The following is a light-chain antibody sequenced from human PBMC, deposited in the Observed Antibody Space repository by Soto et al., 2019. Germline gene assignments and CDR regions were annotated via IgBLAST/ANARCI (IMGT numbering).Light chain of an antibody. Sequence: EIVLTQSPGTLSLSPGERATLSCRASQSVSSSYLAWYQQKPGQAPRLLIYGASSRATGIPDRFSGSGSGTDFPLTISRLEPEGFAVYYCQQYGSSPSLTFGGGTKVEIK. CDR1: QSVSSSY. CDR3: QQYGSSPSLT. J-gene: IGKJ4*01. V-gene: IGKV3-20*01. CDR2: GAS.